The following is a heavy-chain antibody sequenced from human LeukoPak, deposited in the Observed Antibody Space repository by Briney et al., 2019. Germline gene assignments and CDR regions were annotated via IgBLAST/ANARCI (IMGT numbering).Heavy chain of an antibody. J-gene: IGHJ6*04. CDR2: ISYDGSNK. Sequence: GGSLRLSCAASGFTFDDYGMSWVRQAPGKGLEWVAVISYDGSNKYYADSVKGRFTISRDNSKNTLYLQMNSLRAEDTAVYYCAELGITMIGGVWGKGTTVTISS. D-gene: IGHD3-10*02. CDR1: GFTFDDYG. CDR3: AELGITMIGGV. V-gene: IGHV3-30*18.